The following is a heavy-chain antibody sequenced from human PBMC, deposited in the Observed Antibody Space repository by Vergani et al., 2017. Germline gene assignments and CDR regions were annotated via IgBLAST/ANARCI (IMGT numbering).Heavy chain of an antibody. V-gene: IGHV3-72*01. CDR2: TRNKANSYTT. J-gene: IGHJ6*02. CDR1: GFTFSDHY. D-gene: IGHD6-19*01. CDR3: ARSTQYSSGWYTHYYGMDV. Sequence: EVQLVESGGGLVQPGGSLRLSCAASGFTFSDHYMDWVRQAPGKGLEWVGRTRNKANSYTTEYAASVKGRFTISRDDSKNSLYLQMNSLKTEDTAVYYCARSTQYSSGWYTHYYGMDVWGQGTTVTVSS.